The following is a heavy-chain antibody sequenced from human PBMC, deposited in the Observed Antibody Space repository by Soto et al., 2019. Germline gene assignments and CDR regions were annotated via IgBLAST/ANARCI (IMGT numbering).Heavy chain of an antibody. D-gene: IGHD3-3*01. J-gene: IGHJ6*02. CDR1: GGSISSGDYY. CDR2: IYYSGST. CDR3: ARGGLRFLDRQSGMDV. V-gene: IGHV4-30-4*01. Sequence: QVQLQESGPGLVKPSQTLSLTCTVSGGSISSGDYYWSWIRQPPGKGLEWIGYIYYSGSTYYNPSLKSRVTISVDTSKNQFSLKLSSVTAADTAVYYCARGGLRFLDRQSGMDVWGQGTTVTVSS.